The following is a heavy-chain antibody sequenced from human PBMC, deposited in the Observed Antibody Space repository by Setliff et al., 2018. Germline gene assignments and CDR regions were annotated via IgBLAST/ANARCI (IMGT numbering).Heavy chain of an antibody. CDR1: GYTLTELS. CDR3: ATLAFTYYYDSSGYYPHDY. D-gene: IGHD3-22*01. J-gene: IGHJ4*02. Sequence: ASVKVSCKVSGYTLTELSMHWVRQAPGKGLEWMGGFDPEDGETIYAQKFQGRVTMTEDTSTDTAYMELSSLRSEDTAVYYCATLAFTYYYDSSGYYPHDYWGQGTLVPVSS. V-gene: IGHV1-24*01. CDR2: FDPEDGET.